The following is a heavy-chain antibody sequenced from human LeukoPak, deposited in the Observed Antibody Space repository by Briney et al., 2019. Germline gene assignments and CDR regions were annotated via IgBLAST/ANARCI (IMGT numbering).Heavy chain of an antibody. CDR2: IKQDGSEK. CDR1: GFTLSNYW. Sequence: GGSLRLSCAASGFTLSNYWMDWVRQAPGKGLEWVANIKQDGSEKYYVDSVKGRFTISRDNAKNSLYLQMNSLRAEDTAVYYCARDCSSTSCLLGGRDYWGQGTLVTVSS. CDR3: ARDCSSTSCLLGGRDY. J-gene: IGHJ4*02. V-gene: IGHV3-7*03. D-gene: IGHD2-2*01.